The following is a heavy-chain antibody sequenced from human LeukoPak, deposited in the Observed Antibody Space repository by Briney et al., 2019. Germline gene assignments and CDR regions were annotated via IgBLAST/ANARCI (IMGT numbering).Heavy chain of an antibody. V-gene: IGHV1-46*01. Sequence: ASVKVSCKASGYTFTSYYMHWVRQAPGQGLEWMGLINPSGGSTSYAQKFQGRVTMTRDTSTSTVYMELSSLRSEDTAVYYCARDPRVVRGVPTSHFDYWGQGTLVTVSS. CDR1: GYTFTSYY. CDR2: INPSGGST. D-gene: IGHD3-10*01. CDR3: ARDPRVVRGVPTSHFDY. J-gene: IGHJ4*02.